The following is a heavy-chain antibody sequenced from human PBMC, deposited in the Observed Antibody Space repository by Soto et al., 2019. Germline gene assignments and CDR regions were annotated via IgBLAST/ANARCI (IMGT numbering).Heavy chain of an antibody. D-gene: IGHD3-10*01. CDR1: GYSFTSYW. V-gene: IGHV5-51*01. Sequence: GESLKISCKGSGYSFTSYWISWVRQMPGKGLEWMGIIYPGDSDTRYSPSFQGQVTISADKSISTAYLQWSSLKASDTAMYYCASLAWFGLYGMDVWGQGTTVTVSS. J-gene: IGHJ6*02. CDR3: ASLAWFGLYGMDV. CDR2: IYPGDSDT.